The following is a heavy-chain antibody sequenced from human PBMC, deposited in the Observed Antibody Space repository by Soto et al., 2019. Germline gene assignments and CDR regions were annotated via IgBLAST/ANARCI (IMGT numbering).Heavy chain of an antibody. CDR3: ARIGYPFGELLPPAAFDI. D-gene: IGHD3-10*01. Sequence: SETLSLTCTVPGGSISSYYWSWIRQPPGKGLEWIGYIYYSGSTNYNPSLKSRVTISVDASKNQFSLKLSSVTAADTAVYYCARIGYPFGELLPPAAFDIWGQGTMVTVSS. CDR1: GGSISSYY. V-gene: IGHV4-59*01. J-gene: IGHJ3*02. CDR2: IYYSGST.